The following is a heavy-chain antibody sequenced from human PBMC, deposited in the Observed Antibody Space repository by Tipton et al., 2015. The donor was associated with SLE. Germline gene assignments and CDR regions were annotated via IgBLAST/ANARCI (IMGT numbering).Heavy chain of an antibody. J-gene: IGHJ2*01. V-gene: IGHV4-59*07. CDR2: IYYSGGT. D-gene: IGHD1-14*01. CDR3: ARYSLTNRLLDL. Sequence: TLSLTCAVSGGSMSTYYWSWIRLPPGKGLEWIGYIYYSGGTSYNPSLNSRVTISVDTSRNQFSLKLTSVTAADSAVYYCARYSLTNRLLDLWGRGPLVTVPP. CDR1: GGSMSTYY.